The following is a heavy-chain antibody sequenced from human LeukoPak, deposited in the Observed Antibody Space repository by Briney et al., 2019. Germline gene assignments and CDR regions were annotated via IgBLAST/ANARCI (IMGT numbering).Heavy chain of an antibody. V-gene: IGHV3-7*01. CDR2: IKQDGSEK. CDR1: GFTFSSYW. D-gene: IGHD3-9*01. Sequence: PGGSLRLSCAASGFTFSSYWMSWVRQAPGKGREWVANIKQDGSEKYYVDSVKGRFTISRDNAKNSLYLQMNSLRAEDTAVYYCARDYTHYDILTGYPYWYFDLWGRGTLVTVSS. CDR3: ARDYTHYDILTGYPYWYFDL. J-gene: IGHJ2*01.